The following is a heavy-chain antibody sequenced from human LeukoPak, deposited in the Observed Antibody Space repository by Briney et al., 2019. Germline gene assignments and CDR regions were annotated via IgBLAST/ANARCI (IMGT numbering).Heavy chain of an antibody. CDR2: SIPIFGTA. Sequence: ASVKVSCKASGGTFSSYAIIGVRQAPGEGLEWRGGSIPIFGTANYAQKFQGRVTITADKSTSTAYMELSSLRSADTAVYYCARDVFIAVAGVIGPRYYYYYMDVWGKGTTVTVSS. D-gene: IGHD6-19*01. J-gene: IGHJ6*03. CDR3: ARDVFIAVAGVIGPRYYYYYMDV. V-gene: IGHV1-69*06. CDR1: GGTFSSYA.